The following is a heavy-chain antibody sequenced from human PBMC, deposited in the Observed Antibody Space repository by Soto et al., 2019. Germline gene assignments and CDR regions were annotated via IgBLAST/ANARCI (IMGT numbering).Heavy chain of an antibody. D-gene: IGHD4-4*01. V-gene: IGHV3-23*01. CDR1: GFTFSSAA. CDR2: ISDTGTRT. J-gene: IGHJ5*02. Sequence: PGGSLRLSCVAAGFTFSSAAMNWVRQAPGKGLEWVSIISDTGTRTHYADSVKGRFTISRDNSKNTLYLDMNSLRAEDTAVYYCAKSLDIHYKNWFDPWGQGT. CDR3: AKSLDIHYKNWFDP.